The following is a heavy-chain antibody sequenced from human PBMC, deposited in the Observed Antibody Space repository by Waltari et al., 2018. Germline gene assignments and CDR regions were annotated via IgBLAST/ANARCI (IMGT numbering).Heavy chain of an antibody. CDR2: VYVSGTT. CDR3: ARGGNYYDSSGYPLDY. D-gene: IGHD3-22*01. CDR1: GGSISRGNYY. J-gene: IGHJ4*02. Sequence: QVQLQESGPGLVKPSQTLSLTCTVSGGSISRGNYYWSWIRQPAGKGLEWIGHVYVSGTTNYNPSLKSRVTISVDTSKNQFSLKLNSVTAADTAMYYCARGGNYYDSSGYPLDYWGQGTLVTVSS. V-gene: IGHV4-61*02.